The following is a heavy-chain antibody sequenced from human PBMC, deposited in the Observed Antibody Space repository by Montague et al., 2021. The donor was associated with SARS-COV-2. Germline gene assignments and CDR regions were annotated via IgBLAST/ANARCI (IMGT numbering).Heavy chain of an antibody. CDR1: GGSISSGGYY. CDR2: IYYSGST. J-gene: IGHJ4*02. Sequence: TLSLTCTVSGGSISSGGYYWSWIRQHPGKGLEWIGYIYYSGSTYYNPSLKSRVTISVDTSKNQFSLKLSSVTAADTAVYYCARDRCVWLAVVGTFDSWGQGTLVAVSS. D-gene: IGHD2-21*02. CDR3: ARDRCVWLAVVGTFDS. V-gene: IGHV4-31*03.